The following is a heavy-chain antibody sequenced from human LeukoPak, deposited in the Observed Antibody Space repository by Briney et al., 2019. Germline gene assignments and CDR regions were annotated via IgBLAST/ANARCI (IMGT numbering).Heavy chain of an antibody. Sequence: SETLSLTCAVYGGSFSGYYWSWIRQPPGKGLEWIGEINHSGSTNYNPSLKSRVTISVDTSKNQFSLKLSSVTAADTAVYYCASNSYDILTGYPSGFDYWGQGTLVAVSS. D-gene: IGHD3-9*01. CDR1: GGSFSGYY. J-gene: IGHJ4*02. CDR3: ASNSYDILTGYPSGFDY. V-gene: IGHV4-34*01. CDR2: INHSGST.